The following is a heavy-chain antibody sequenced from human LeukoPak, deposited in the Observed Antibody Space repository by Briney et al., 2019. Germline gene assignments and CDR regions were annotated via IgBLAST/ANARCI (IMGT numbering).Heavy chain of an antibody. CDR3: ARDVQTVVTANNWFDP. J-gene: IGHJ5*02. D-gene: IGHD2-21*02. V-gene: IGHV4-59*12. CDR2: IYYSGIT. CDR1: GGSISSYY. Sequence: PSETLSLTCTVSGGSISSYYWSWIRQPPGKGLEWIGYIYYSGITNYNPSLKSRVTISVDTSKNQFSLKLSSVTAADTAVYYCARDVQTVVTANNWFDPWGQGTLVTVSS.